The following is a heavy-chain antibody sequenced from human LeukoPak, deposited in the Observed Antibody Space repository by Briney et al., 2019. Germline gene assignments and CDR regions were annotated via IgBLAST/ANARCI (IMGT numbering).Heavy chain of an antibody. CDR3: ARGTVYCSSTSCLSPFDC. V-gene: IGHV3-53*01. D-gene: IGHD2-2*01. CDR1: GFTVSNNY. J-gene: IGHJ4*02. CDR2: IYSGGST. Sequence: PGGSLRLSCAASGFTVSNNYMTWVRQAPGKGLEWVSVIYSGGSTCYADSVKGRFTISRDNSKNTLYLQMDSLRAEDTAVYYWARGTVYCSSTSCLSPFDCWGQGTLVTVSS.